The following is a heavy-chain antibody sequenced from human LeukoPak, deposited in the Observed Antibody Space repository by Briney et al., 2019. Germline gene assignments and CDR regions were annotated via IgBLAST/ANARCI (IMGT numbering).Heavy chain of an antibody. V-gene: IGHV3-43*02. Sequence: GGSLRLSCAASGFIFSGYTMHWVRQPPGKGLEWVSLISGDGGSTYYADSVKGRLTISRDNSKNSLYLQMNSLRAEDTAVYYCARTGLADAFDIWGQGTMVTVSS. CDR3: ARTGLADAFDI. J-gene: IGHJ3*02. D-gene: IGHD1-14*01. CDR1: GFIFSGYT. CDR2: ISGDGGST.